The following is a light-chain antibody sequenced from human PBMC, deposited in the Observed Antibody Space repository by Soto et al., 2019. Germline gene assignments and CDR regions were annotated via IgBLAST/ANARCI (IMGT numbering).Light chain of an antibody. CDR2: GAS. V-gene: IGKV3-20*01. J-gene: IGKJ1*01. Sequence: EIVVTQSPGALSLSPGERATLSCRASQSVGKYLAWYQQKPGQAPRLLIYGASTRATGIPDSFSGSGSGTDITLTITLLEPEDFAVYYCQQYGGSPRTFGQGNKVERK. CDR3: QQYGGSPRT. CDR1: QSVGKY.